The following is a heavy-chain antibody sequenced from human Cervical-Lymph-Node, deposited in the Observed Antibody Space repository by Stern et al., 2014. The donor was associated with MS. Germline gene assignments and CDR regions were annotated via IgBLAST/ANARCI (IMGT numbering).Heavy chain of an antibody. V-gene: IGHV5-51*01. CDR2: IYPYDSDT. CDR1: GYSFTIYY. Sequence: MQLVQSGAEVKKPGESLKISCKLSGYSFTIYYIAWVRQMPGTGLEWMGVIYPYDSDTTYSPSFQGQVTISADKSSPTAYLQWSSLRASDTAMYYCARHVQGFDYWGQGTLVTVSS. J-gene: IGHJ4*02. CDR3: ARHVQGFDY.